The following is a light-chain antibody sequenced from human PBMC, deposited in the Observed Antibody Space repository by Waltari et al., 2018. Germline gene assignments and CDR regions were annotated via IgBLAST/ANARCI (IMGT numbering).Light chain of an antibody. J-gene: IGLJ3*02. CDR2: EDY. Sequence: NFMLTQPHSVSESPGKTVTISCTRSSGSIASNYVQWFQQRPGSAPTTVIYEDYQRPSGVPDRFSGSIDSSSNSASLTNSGLETEDEADYYCQSYDGINWMFGGGTKLTVL. CDR1: SGSIASNY. V-gene: IGLV6-57*03. CDR3: QSYDGINWM.